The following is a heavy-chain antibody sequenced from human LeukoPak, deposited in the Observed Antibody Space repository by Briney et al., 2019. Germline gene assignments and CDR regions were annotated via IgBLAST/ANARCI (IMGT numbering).Heavy chain of an antibody. D-gene: IGHD2-2*03. V-gene: IGHV3-30*02. CDR2: IRYDGTNK. CDR1: GFTFNSYG. Sequence: GGSLRLSCAASGFTFNSYGMHWVRQAPGKGLEWVAFIRYDGTNKYYADSVKGRFTISRDNFRNTLFPQMNSLRPEDTAVYYCAKADDGYCGATSCYGDHWGQGTLVTVSS. CDR3: AKADDGYCGATSCYGDH. J-gene: IGHJ4*02.